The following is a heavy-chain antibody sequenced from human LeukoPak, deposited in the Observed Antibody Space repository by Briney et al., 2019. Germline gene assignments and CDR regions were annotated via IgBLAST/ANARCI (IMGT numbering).Heavy chain of an antibody. D-gene: IGHD1-26*01. CDR3: AKGGSYLGGSYYYMDV. Sequence: GGSLRLSCAASGFTFSSYGMHWVRQAPGKGLEWVAFIRYDGSNKYYADSVKGRFTISRDNSKNTLYLQMNSLRAEDTAVYYCAKGGSYLGGSYYYMDVWGKGTTVTVSS. V-gene: IGHV3-30*02. CDR1: GFTFSSYG. J-gene: IGHJ6*03. CDR2: IRYDGSNK.